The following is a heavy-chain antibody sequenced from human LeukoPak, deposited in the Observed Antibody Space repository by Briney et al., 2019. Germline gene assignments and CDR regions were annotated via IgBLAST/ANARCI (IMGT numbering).Heavy chain of an antibody. V-gene: IGHV3-21*01. J-gene: IGHJ4*02. CDR3: AGAVAGKGVYVY. Sequence: GGSLRPSCAASGFTFSSYSMNWVRQAPGKGLEWVSSISSSSSYIYYADSVKGRFTISRDNAKNSLYLQMNSLRAEDTAVYYCAGAVAGKGVYVYWGQGTLVTVSS. D-gene: IGHD6-19*01. CDR2: ISSSSSYI. CDR1: GFTFSSYS.